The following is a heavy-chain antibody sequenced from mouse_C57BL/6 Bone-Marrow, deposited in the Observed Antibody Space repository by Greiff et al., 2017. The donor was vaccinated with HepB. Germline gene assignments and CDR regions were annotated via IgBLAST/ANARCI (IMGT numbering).Heavy chain of an antibody. V-gene: IGHV7-1*01. CDR2: SRNKANDYTT. CDR3: ARGSGSSSYYYAMDY. Sequence: EVQVVESGGGLVQSGRSLRLSCATSGFTFSDFYMEWVRQAPGKGLEWIAASRNKANDYTTEYSASVKGRFIVSRDTSQSILYLQMNALRAEDTAIYYCARGSGSSSYYYAMDYWGQGTSVTVSS. J-gene: IGHJ4*01. CDR1: GFTFSDFY. D-gene: IGHD1-1*01.